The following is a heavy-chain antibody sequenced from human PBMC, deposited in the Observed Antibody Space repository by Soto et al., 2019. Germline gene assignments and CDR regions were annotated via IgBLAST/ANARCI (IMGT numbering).Heavy chain of an antibody. J-gene: IGHJ4*02. Sequence: SETLSLTCTVSGGSISSYYWSWIRQPPGKGLEWIGYIYYSGSTNYNPSLKSRVTISVDTSKNQFSLKLSSVTAADTAVYYCSRVTYYYDSSGYSRPLFDYWGQGTLVTVSS. CDR1: GGSISSYY. V-gene: IGHV4-59*01. D-gene: IGHD3-22*01. CDR2: IYYSGST. CDR3: SRVTYYYDSSGYSRPLFDY.